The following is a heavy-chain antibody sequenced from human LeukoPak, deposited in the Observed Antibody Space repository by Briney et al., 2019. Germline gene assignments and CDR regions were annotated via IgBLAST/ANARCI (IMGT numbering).Heavy chain of an antibody. CDR3: ARLAAYTSTWSWFDP. D-gene: IGHD6-13*01. CDR2: IDPDTGGT. V-gene: IGHV1-2*02. Sequence: ASVKVSCKASGYAFTGYYLHWVRQAPGQGLEWVAYIDPDTGGTNYAQKFEGRVTVTRETSITTAYMEMTRLTSDDTAVYYCARLAAYTSTWSWFDPWGQGTLVTVSS. CDR1: GYAFTGYY. J-gene: IGHJ5*02.